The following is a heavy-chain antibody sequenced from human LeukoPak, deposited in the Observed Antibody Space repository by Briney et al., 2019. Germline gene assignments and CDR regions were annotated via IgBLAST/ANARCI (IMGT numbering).Heavy chain of an antibody. CDR2: VYATGGVA. J-gene: IGHJ4*02. V-gene: IGHV1-46*01. CDR3: ATEAPRSYYFDY. CDR1: GHTFTNHH. Sequence: GASVKVSCKASGHTFTNHHIHWVRQAPGQGVEWMGAVYATGGVAINTQTFPVRVTMTRDTSTGTVYMELSSLRFEDTAIYYCATEAPRSYYFDYWGQGIQVTVSS.